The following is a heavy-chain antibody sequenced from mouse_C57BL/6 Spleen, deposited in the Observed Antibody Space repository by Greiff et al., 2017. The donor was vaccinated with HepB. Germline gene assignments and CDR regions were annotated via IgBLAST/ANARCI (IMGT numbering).Heavy chain of an antibody. CDR2: IRLKSDNYAT. Sequence: DVMLVESGGGLVQPGGSMKLSCVASGFTFSNYWMNWVRQSPEKGLEWVAQIRLKSDNYATHYAESVKGRFTISRDDSKSSVYLQMNNLRAEDTGIYYCTVDISYYYAMDYWGQGTSVTVSS. J-gene: IGHJ4*01. V-gene: IGHV6-3*01. CDR1: GFTFSNYW. CDR3: TVDISYYYAMDY.